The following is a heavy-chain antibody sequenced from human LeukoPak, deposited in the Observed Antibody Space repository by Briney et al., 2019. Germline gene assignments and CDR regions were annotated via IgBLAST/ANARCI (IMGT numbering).Heavy chain of an antibody. CDR1: GGTFSSYA. D-gene: IGHD5-18*01. Sequence: SVKVSCKASGGTFSSYAISWVRQAPGQGLEWMGGIIPIFGTANYAQKFQGRVTITADESTSTAYMELSSLRSEDTAVYYCATKRGYSYGSPHWGQGTLVTVSS. V-gene: IGHV1-69*13. CDR2: IIPIFGTA. CDR3: ATKRGYSYGSPH. J-gene: IGHJ4*02.